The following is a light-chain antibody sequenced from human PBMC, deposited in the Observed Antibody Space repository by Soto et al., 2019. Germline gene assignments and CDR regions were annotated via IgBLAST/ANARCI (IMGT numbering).Light chain of an antibody. CDR2: DVF. J-gene: IGKJ4*01. Sequence: LVLKKSPVTLSLTKGERATLSCRASQSVSRSLAWYQQKPGQAPRLLIYDVFNRATGVPARFSGSGSGTDLTITISSLEPEDCEVYFCQHRGNWPLTFGGGTKVDIK. CDR3: QHRGNWPLT. CDR1: QSVSRS. V-gene: IGKV3-11*01.